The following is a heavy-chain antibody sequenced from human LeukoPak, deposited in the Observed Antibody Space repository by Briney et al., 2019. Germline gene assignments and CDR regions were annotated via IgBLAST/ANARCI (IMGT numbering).Heavy chain of an antibody. V-gene: IGHV4-59*01. J-gene: IGHJ4*02. CDR2: IYYSGST. CDR3: ARDKQPGDY. D-gene: IGHD1-1*01. CDR1: GGSISSYY. Sequence: PSETLSLTCTVSGGSISSYYWSWIRQPPGKGLEWIGYIYYSGSTDYNPSLKSRVTISVDTSKNRFSLKLSSVTAADTAVYYCARDKQPGDYWGQGALVTVSS.